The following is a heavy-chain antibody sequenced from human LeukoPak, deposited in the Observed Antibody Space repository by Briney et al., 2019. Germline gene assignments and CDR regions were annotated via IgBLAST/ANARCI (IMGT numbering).Heavy chain of an antibody. V-gene: IGHV4-59*01. CDR2: IYYSGST. CDR3: ARELGATVVNYGMDV. CDR1: GGSISSYH. Sequence: SETLSLTCTVSGGSISSYHWSWIRQPPGKGLEWIGYIYYSGSTNYNPSLKSRVTISVDTSKNQFSLKLTSVTAADAAVYYCARELGATVVNYGMDVWGQGTTVTVSS. D-gene: IGHD4-23*01. J-gene: IGHJ6*02.